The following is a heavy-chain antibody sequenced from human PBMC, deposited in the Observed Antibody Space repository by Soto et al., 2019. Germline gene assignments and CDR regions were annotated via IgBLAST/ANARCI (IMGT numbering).Heavy chain of an antibody. CDR3: ARVGHYYDSSGYYVPSYFQH. D-gene: IGHD3-22*01. J-gene: IGHJ1*01. CDR2: INPSGGST. CDR1: GYTFTSYY. V-gene: IGHV1-46*03. Sequence: GASVKVSCKASGYTFTSYYMHWVRQAPGQGLEWMGIINPSGGSTSYAQKFQGRVTMTRDTSTSTVCMELSSLRSEDTAVYYCARVGHYYDSSGYYVPSYFQHWGQGTLVTVSS.